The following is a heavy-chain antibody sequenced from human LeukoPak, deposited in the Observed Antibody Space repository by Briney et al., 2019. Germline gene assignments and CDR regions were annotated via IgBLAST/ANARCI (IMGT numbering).Heavy chain of an antibody. Sequence: GGSLRLSCAASGFTFSSYAMHWVRQAPGKGLEWVAVISYDGSNKYHVDSVKGRFTISRDNSKSTLYLQMNSLRVEDTAVFYCARESAEGEHYYLDVWGKGTTVTVSS. V-gene: IGHV3-30*04. CDR3: ARESAEGEHYYLDV. J-gene: IGHJ6*03. D-gene: IGHD3-16*01. CDR1: GFTFSSYA. CDR2: ISYDGSNK.